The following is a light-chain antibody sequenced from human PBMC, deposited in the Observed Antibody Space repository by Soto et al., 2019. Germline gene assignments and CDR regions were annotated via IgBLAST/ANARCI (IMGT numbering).Light chain of an antibody. CDR3: QQYGTTPWT. CDR2: GTS. Sequence: EIVLTQSPGTLSLSPGKRATLSCRASQSVSSSYLAWYQHKAGQAPRPLISGTSSRATGIPDRFSGSGAGTDFTLTISRLEPEDFAVYYCQQYGTTPWTFGQGTKMEVK. V-gene: IGKV3-20*01. J-gene: IGKJ1*01. CDR1: QSVSSSY.